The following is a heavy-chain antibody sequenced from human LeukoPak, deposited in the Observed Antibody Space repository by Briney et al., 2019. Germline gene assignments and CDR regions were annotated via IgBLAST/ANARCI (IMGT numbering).Heavy chain of an antibody. J-gene: IGHJ6*02. V-gene: IGHV4-34*01. CDR3: ARYGYYYYYGMDV. CDR1: GGSFSGYY. D-gene: IGHD2-8*01. CDR2: INHSGST. Sequence: SETLSLTCAVYGGSFSGYYWSWIRQPPGKGLEWIGEINHSGSTNYNPSLKSRVTISVDTSKNQFSLKLSSVTAADTAVYYYARYGYYYYYGMDVWGQGTTVTVSS.